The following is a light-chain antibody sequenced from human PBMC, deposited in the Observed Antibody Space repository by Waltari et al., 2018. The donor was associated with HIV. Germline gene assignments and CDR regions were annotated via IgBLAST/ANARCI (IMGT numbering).Light chain of an antibody. Sequence: QSVLTQPPSASGTPGQRVSISCSGSDSNIGRNYVYWYQQVAGTAPKLRIYRDNQRPSGVSDRCSGSKSGSSASLAISGLRSEDEAAYFCAGWDDSLTGVIFGGKTKLTVL. CDR2: RDN. V-gene: IGLV1-47*01. CDR3: AGWDDSLTGVI. CDR1: DSNIGRNY. J-gene: IGLJ2*01.